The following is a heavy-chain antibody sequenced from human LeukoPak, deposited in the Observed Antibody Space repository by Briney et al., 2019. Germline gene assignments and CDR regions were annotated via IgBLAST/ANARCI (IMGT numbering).Heavy chain of an antibody. D-gene: IGHD3-3*01. Sequence: PSETLSLTCTVSGGSISSSSYYWGWIRQPPGKGLEWIGSIYYSGSTYYNPSLKSRVTISVDTSKNQFSLKLSSVTAADTAVYYCARGTVFGVVSDYFDYWGQGTLVTVS. CDR3: ARGTVFGVVSDYFDY. CDR2: IYYSGST. CDR1: GGSISSSSYY. J-gene: IGHJ4*02. V-gene: IGHV4-39*07.